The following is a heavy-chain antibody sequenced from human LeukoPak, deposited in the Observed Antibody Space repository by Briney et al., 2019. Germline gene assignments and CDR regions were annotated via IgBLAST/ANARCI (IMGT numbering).Heavy chain of an antibody. CDR1: GYTFTSYG. D-gene: IGHD5-12*01. CDR3: ARGTEWLGEYYYGMDV. V-gene: IGHV1-69*13. Sequence: SVKVSCKASGYTFTSYGISWVRQAPGQGLEWMGGIIPIFGTANYAQKFQGRVTITADESTSTAYMELSSLRSEDTAVYYCARGTEWLGEYYYGMDVWGQGTTVTVSS. J-gene: IGHJ6*02. CDR2: IIPIFGTA.